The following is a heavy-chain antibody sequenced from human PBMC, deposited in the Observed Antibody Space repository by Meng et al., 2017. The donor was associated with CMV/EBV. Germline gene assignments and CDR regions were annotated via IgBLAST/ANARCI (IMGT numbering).Heavy chain of an antibody. J-gene: IGHJ5*02. Sequence: ASGFTFTDHYMDWVRLAPGKGLEWVGRIRNKANSYTTEYAASVKGRFTISRDDSKNSVYLQMNSLKTDDTAVYYCARVWRGRWFAPWGQGTLVTVSS. CDR2: IRNKANSYTT. CDR1: GFTFTDHY. CDR3: ARVWRGRWFAP. D-gene: IGHD2-21*01. V-gene: IGHV3-72*01.